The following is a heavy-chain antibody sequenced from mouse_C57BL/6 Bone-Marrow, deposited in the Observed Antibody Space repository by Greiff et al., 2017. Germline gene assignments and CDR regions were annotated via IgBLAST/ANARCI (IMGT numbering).Heavy chain of an antibody. J-gene: IGHJ1*03. CDR2: INPNYGTT. D-gene: IGHD2-5*01. CDR3: ARSGYYSNYDWYFDV. V-gene: IGHV1-39*01. Sequence: EVKLVESGPELVKPGASVKISCKASGYSFTDYNMNWVKQSNGKSLEWIGVINPNYGTTSYNQKFKGKATLTVDQSSSTAYMQLNSLTSEDSAVYYCARSGYYSNYDWYFDVWGTGTTVTVSS. CDR1: GYSFTDYN.